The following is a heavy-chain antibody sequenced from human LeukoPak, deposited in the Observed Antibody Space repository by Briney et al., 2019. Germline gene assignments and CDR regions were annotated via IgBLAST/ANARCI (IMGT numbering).Heavy chain of an antibody. CDR2: ISAYNGNT. CDR1: GYTFTSYG. J-gene: IGHJ3*02. V-gene: IGHV1-18*01. CDR3: ARDLGDYGGNSGAFDI. D-gene: IGHD4-23*01. Sequence: GTSVKVSCKASGYTFTSYGISWVRQAPGQGLEWMGWISAYNGNTNYAQKLQGRVTMTRDMSTSTVYMELSSLRSEDTAVYYCARDLGDYGGNSGAFDIWGQGTMVTVSS.